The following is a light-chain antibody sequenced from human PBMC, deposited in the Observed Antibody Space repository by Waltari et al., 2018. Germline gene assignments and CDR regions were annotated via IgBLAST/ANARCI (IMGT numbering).Light chain of an antibody. CDR2: RAS. CDR1: QSISFW. J-gene: IGKJ4*01. CDR3: QQFHTNVT. V-gene: IGKV1-5*03. Sequence: IQLTQSPSALSASVGYRVTITCRASQSISFWLAWYQQKPGKAPKLLIYRASTLESGVPSRFSGTGSGTEFTLTISSLQSDDFATYYCQQFHTNVTFGGGTRVEIK.